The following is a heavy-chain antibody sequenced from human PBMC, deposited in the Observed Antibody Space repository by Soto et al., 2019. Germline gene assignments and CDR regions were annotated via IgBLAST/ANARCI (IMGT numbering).Heavy chain of an antibody. Sequence: PGGSLRLSCAASGFTVSNSYMSWVRQAPGKGLEWVSVIYSGGSTYYADSVKGRFTISRDSSKNTLYLQMNSLRAEDTAVCYCARGFQSSFGYWGQGTLVTVSS. V-gene: IGHV3-53*01. D-gene: IGHD2-21*01. CDR3: ARGFQSSFGY. CDR2: IYSGGST. J-gene: IGHJ4*02. CDR1: GFTVSNSY.